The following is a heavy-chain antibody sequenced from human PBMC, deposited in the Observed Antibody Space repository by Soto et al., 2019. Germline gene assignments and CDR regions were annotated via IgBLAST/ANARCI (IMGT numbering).Heavy chain of an antibody. CDR3: ARDQRDYVWGSYVRHFDY. CDR1: GGTFSSYA. V-gene: IGHV1-69*12. J-gene: IGHJ4*02. Sequence: QVQLVQSGAEVKKPGSSVKVSCKASGGTFSSYAISWVRQAPGQGLEWLGGIIPIFGTANYAQKFQGRVTITADESTSTAYMERSSLRSEDTAVYYCARDQRDYVWGSYVRHFDYWGQGTLVTVSS. CDR2: IIPIFGTA. D-gene: IGHD3-16*01.